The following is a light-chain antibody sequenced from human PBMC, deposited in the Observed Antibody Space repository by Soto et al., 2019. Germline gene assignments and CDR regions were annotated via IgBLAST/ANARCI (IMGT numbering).Light chain of an antibody. V-gene: IGKV1-39*01. CDR2: AAS. CDR3: EQSLSTPVYS. J-gene: IGKJ2*03. CDR1: QNIDNY. Sequence: DLQMTQSPSSLSASVGDRVTITCRASQNIDNYINWYQQKPGKAPNLLIYAASSLQSGVPSRFAGSGYGTDFTLAISTLQPEDVGTYYYEQSLSTPVYSFGNGTKVEIK.